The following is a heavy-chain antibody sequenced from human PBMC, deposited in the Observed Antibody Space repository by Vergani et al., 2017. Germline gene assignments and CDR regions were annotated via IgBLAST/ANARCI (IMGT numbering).Heavy chain of an antibody. D-gene: IGHD3-10*01. J-gene: IGHJ3*02. CDR1: GGSISSSSYY. Sequence: QLQLQESGPGLVKPSETLSLTCTVSGGSISSSSYYWGWIRQPPGKGLEWIGSIYYSGSTYYNPSLKSRVTISVDTSKNPFSLKLSSVTAADTAVYYCARDDRGWFGGPAAFDIWGQGTMVTVSS. CDR3: ARDDRGWFGGPAAFDI. CDR2: IYYSGST. V-gene: IGHV4-39*07.